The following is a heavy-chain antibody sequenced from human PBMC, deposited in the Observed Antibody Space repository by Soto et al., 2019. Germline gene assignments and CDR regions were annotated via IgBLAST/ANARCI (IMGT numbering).Heavy chain of an antibody. Sequence: QVQLVESGGGVVQPGRSLRLSCAASGFTFSGYVMHWVRQAPGKGLEWVAVIAYDGSYKYNADSVKGRFTVSRDNSKNTPYLEMNSLRAEDSAVYYCAREGVGETDSLMRCGGDCSFGACDIWGQGTMVTVSS. CDR2: IAYDGSYK. CDR1: GFTFSGYV. V-gene: IGHV3-30-3*01. CDR3: AREGVGETDSLMRCGGDCSFGACDI. J-gene: IGHJ3*02. D-gene: IGHD2-21*02.